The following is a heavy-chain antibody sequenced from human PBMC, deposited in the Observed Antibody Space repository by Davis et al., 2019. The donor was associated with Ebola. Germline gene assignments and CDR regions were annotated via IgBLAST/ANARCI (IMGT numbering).Heavy chain of an antibody. D-gene: IGHD1-1*01. J-gene: IGHJ4*02. Sequence: AASVKVSCKASGYTFTGYYMHWVRQAPGQGLEWMGRINPNSGGTNYAQKFQGRVTMTRDTSISTAYMELSRLRSDDTAAYYCASELERKGIDYWGQGTLVTVSS. CDR2: INPNSGGT. V-gene: IGHV1-2*06. CDR1: GYTFTGYY. CDR3: ASELERKGIDY.